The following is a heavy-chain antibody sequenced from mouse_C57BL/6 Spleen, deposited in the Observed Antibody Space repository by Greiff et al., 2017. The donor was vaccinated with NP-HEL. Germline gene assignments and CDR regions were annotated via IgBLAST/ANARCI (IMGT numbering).Heavy chain of an antibody. J-gene: IGHJ3*01. CDR1: GYTFTSYW. Sequence: QVQLQQPGAELVKPGASVKMSCKASGYTFTSYWITWVKQRPGQGLEWIGDIYPGSGSTNYNEKFKSKATLTVDTSSSTAYMQLSSLTSEDSAVDYCARYSSGYEAWFAYWGQGTLVTVSA. V-gene: IGHV1-55*01. CDR3: ARYSSGYEAWFAY. D-gene: IGHD3-2*02. CDR2: IYPGSGST.